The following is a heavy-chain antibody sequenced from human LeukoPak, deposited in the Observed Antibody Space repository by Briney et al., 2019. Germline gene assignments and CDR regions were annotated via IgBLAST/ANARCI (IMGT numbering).Heavy chain of an antibody. V-gene: IGHV1-69*05. CDR3: ARDNSNFIDY. J-gene: IGHJ4*02. D-gene: IGHD4-23*01. Sequence: SVKVSCKASGGTFSSYATSWVRQAPGQGLEWMGRIIPIFGTANYAQKFQGRVTITTDESTSTAYMELSSLRSEDTAVYYCARDNSNFIDYWGQGTLVTVSS. CDR2: IIPIFGTA. CDR1: GGTFSSYA.